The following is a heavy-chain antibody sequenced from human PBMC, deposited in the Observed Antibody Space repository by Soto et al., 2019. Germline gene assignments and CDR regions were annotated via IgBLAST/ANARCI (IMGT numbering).Heavy chain of an antibody. D-gene: IGHD3-3*01. J-gene: IGHJ5*02. CDR3: ARDHDFWSGYSWFDP. V-gene: IGHV1-69*04. CDR1: GGTFSSYT. CDR2: IIPILGIA. Sequence: SVKVSCKASGGTFSSYTISWVRHAPGQGLEWMGRIIPILGIANYAQKFQGRVTMTTDKSTSTAYMELRSLRSDDTAVYYCARDHDFWSGYSWFDPWGQGTLVTVSS.